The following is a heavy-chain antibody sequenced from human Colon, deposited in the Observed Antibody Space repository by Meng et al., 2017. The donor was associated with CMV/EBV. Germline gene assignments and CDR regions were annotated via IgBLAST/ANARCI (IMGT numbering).Heavy chain of an antibody. CDR3: ARSRNALVPYYDIPSL. Sequence: GGSLRLSCAASGFTFSSYSMNWVRQAPGKGLEWVSSISSSSSYIYYADSVKGRFTISRDNAKNSLYLQMNSLRAEDTAVYYCARSRNALVPYYDIPSLWGQGTTVTVSS. CDR1: GFTFSSYS. J-gene: IGHJ6*02. D-gene: IGHD3-9*01. CDR2: ISSSSSYI. V-gene: IGHV3-21*01.